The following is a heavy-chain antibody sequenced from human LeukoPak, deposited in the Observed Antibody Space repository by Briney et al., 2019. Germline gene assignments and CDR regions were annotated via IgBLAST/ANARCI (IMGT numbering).Heavy chain of an antibody. D-gene: IGHD3-10*01. CDR3: ARALYYYGSGSYGAFDAFDI. CDR1: GGSFSGYY. CDR2: INHSGTT. V-gene: IGHV4-34*01. J-gene: IGHJ3*02. Sequence: KPSETLSLTCAVYGGSFSGYYWSWIRQPPGKGLEWIGEINHSGTTNYNPSLRRRFTISVDTAKNQFSLKLSSVPAADPAVYYCARALYYYGSGSYGAFDAFDIWGQGTMVSVSS.